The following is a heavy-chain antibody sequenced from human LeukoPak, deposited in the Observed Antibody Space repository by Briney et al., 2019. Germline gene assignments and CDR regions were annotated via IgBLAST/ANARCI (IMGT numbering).Heavy chain of an antibody. CDR2: IYSGGST. D-gene: IGHD2-21*01. CDR3: ASGGDAEGAYFDY. CDR1: GLTFSSYA. J-gene: IGHJ4*02. Sequence: PTGGSLRLSCAASGLTFSSYAMSWVRQAPGKGLEWVSIIYSGGSTYHADSVKGRFTISRDSSENTLYLQMNSLRAEDTAVYYCASGGDAEGAYFDYWGQGTLVTVSS. V-gene: IGHV3-66*01.